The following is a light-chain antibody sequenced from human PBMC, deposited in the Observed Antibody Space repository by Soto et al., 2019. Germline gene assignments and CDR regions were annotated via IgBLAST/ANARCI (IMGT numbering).Light chain of an antibody. J-gene: IGLJ1*01. V-gene: IGLV2-23*01. CDR2: EGS. CDR1: SSDVGSYNL. Sequence: LTQPASVSGSPGQSITISCTGTSSDVGSYNLVSWYQQHPGKAPKLMIYEGSKRPSGVSNRFSGSKSGNTASLTISGLQAEDEADYYCCSYAGSSSYVFGTGTKGTVL. CDR3: CSYAGSSSYV.